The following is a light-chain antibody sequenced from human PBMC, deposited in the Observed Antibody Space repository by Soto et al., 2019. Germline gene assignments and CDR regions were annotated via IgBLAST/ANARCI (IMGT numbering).Light chain of an antibody. J-gene: IGLJ2*01. CDR2: DVS. CDR3: SSFTSILGL. Sequence: QSALTQPASVSGSPGQSITISCTGAVSEVAGYTYVSWYQQHPGKGPKVIIYDVSNRPSGVCNRFSGSKSGTTASLTISGLQAEDEADYYCSSFTSILGLFGGGTKVTVL. V-gene: IGLV2-14*03. CDR1: VSEVAGYTY.